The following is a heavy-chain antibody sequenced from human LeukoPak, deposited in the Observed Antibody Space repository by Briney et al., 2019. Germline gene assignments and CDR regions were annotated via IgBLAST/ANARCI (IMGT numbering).Heavy chain of an antibody. J-gene: IGHJ5*02. D-gene: IGHD4-17*01. Sequence: GSLRLSCAASGITVNNYGMTWIRQPPGKGLEWIGEINHSGSTNYNPSLKSRVTISVDTSKNQFSLKLSSVTAADTAVYYCARVATVTTSWFDPWGQGTLVTVSS. V-gene: IGHV4-34*01. CDR1: GITVNNYG. CDR3: ARVATVTTSWFDP. CDR2: INHSGST.